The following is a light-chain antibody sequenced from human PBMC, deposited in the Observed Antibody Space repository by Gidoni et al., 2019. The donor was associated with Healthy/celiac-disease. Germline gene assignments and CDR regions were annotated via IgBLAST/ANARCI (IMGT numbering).Light chain of an antibody. Sequence: IVMTQSPLSLPVTPGATASISCRSSQSLLHSNGYNYLDWYLQKPGQSPQLLIYLGSNRASGVPDRFSGSGSGTDFTLKISRVEAEDVGVYYCMQALQTPYTFGQGTKLEIK. CDR2: LGS. V-gene: IGKV2-28*01. CDR1: QSLLHSNGYNY. J-gene: IGKJ2*01. CDR3: MQALQTPYT.